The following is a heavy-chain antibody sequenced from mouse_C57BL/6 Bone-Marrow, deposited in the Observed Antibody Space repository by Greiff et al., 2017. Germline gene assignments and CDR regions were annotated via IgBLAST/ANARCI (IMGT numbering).Heavy chain of an antibody. CDR1: GYTFTSYW. CDR3: AGYYYGSSYPLAMDY. V-gene: IGHV1-55*01. J-gene: IGHJ4*01. Sequence: QVQLQQPGAELVKPGASVKMSCKASGYTFTSYWITWVKQRPGQGLEWNGDIYPGSGSTNYNEKFKSKATLTVDTSSITAYMQLSSLTSEDSAVYYCAGYYYGSSYPLAMDYWGQGTSVTVSS. D-gene: IGHD1-1*01. CDR2: IYPGSGST.